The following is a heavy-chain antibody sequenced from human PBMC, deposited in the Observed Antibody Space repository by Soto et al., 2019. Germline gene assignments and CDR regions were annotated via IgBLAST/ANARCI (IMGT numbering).Heavy chain of an antibody. Sequence: PGGSLRLSCAASGFTFRSFTMNWVRQAPGKGLEWVSTISSNSAYIYYTDALRGRFTISRDNAKNSLHLQMNSLRAEDTAVYYCARDNSQNYGTPAASSWFHPWGQGTPVTVSS. CDR1: GFTFRSFT. J-gene: IGHJ5*02. D-gene: IGHD2-15*01. CDR3: ARDNSQNYGTPAASSWFHP. V-gene: IGHV3-21*04. CDR2: ISSNSAYI.